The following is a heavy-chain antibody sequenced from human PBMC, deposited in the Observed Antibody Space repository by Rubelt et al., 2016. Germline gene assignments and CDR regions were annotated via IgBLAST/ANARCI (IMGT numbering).Heavy chain of an antibody. Sequence: QVQLVESGGGLVKPGGSLRLSCAASGFTFSDYYMSWIRQAPGKGLEWIGSIYYSGSTYYNPSLKSRVTISVVTSKNQFSLKLSSVTAADTAVYYCARQYNVWGQGTTVTVSS. D-gene: IGHD1-1*01. CDR1: GFTFSDYY. V-gene: IGHV4-38-2*01. CDR3: ARQYNV. J-gene: IGHJ6*02. CDR2: IYYSGST.